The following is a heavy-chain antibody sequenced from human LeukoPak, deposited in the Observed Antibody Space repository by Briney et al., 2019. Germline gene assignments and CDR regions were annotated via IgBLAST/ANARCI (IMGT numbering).Heavy chain of an antibody. V-gene: IGHV4-34*01. D-gene: IGHD5-12*01. Sequence: SETLSLTCAVYGGSFSGYYWSWIRQPPGKGLEWIGEINHSGSTNYNPSLKSRVTISVDTSKNQFSLKLSSVTAADTAVYYCARDHSGQLDYWGQGTLVTVSS. CDR1: GGSFSGYY. CDR3: ARDHSGQLDY. CDR2: INHSGST. J-gene: IGHJ4*02.